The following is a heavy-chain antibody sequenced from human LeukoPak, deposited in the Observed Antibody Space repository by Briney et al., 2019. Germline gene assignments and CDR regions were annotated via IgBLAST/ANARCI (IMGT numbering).Heavy chain of an antibody. CDR3: ARVHYGSGSLYYYYYYMDV. CDR2: IYSGGRT. D-gene: IGHD3-10*01. V-gene: IGHV3-66*01. J-gene: IGHJ6*03. CDR1: GFTVSSNY. Sequence: QPGGSLRLSCAASGFTVSSNYMSWVRQAPGKGLEWVSVIYSGGRTYYADSVKGRFTISRANSKNTLYLEMNSLRAEDTAVYYCARVHYGSGSLYYYYYYMDVWGKGTTVTISS.